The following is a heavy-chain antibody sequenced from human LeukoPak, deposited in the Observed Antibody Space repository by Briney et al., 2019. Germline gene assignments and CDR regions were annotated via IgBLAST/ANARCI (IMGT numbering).Heavy chain of an antibody. V-gene: IGHV3-15*01. CDR1: GFTFSNAW. CDR3: ARGTYYSES. J-gene: IGHJ5*02. CDR2: IKSKTDGGTT. D-gene: IGHD3-10*01. Sequence: GGSLRLSCAASGFTFSNAWMSWVRQAPGKGLEWVGRIKSKTDGGTTDYAAPVKGRFTISRDDSKNTLYLQMNSMRAEDTAVYYCARGTYYSESWGQGTLVTVSS.